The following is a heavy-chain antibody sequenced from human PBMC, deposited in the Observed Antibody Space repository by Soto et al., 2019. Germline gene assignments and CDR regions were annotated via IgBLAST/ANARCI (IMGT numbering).Heavy chain of an antibody. D-gene: IGHD3-10*01. CDR1: GFTFSSYA. J-gene: IGHJ6*02. CDR2: ISYDGSNK. Sequence: QVQLVESGGGVVQPGRSLRLSCAASGFTFSSYAMHWVRQAPGKGLEWVAVISYDGSNKYYADSVKGRFTISRDNSKNTLYLQMNRLRAEDTAVYYCARSLYGSGIYYYYGMDVWGQGTTVTVSS. CDR3: ARSLYGSGIYYYYGMDV. V-gene: IGHV3-30-3*01.